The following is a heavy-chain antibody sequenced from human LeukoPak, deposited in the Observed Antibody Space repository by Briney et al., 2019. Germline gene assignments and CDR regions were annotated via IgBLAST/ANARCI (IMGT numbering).Heavy chain of an antibody. J-gene: IGHJ4*02. CDR2: ISYDGTNK. Sequence: GGSLRLSCAASGFTFSSYAMHWVRQAPGKGLEWVAVISYDGTNKYYADSVKGRFTISRDNSKNTLYLQMNSLRAEDTAVYYCAKASGSSNYYFDYWGQGTLVTVSS. CDR3: AKASGSSNYYFDY. D-gene: IGHD1-26*01. V-gene: IGHV3-30*04. CDR1: GFTFSSYA.